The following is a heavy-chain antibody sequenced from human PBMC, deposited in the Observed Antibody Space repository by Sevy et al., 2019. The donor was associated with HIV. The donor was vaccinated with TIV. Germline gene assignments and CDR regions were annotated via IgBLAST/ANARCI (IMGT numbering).Heavy chain of an antibody. Sequence: ASVKVSCKVSGYTLTELSMHWVRQAPGKGLEWMGGFDPEDGETIYAQKFQGRVTMTEDTSTDTAYMELSSLRSEDTXXXXXXXXXXXXXXXXXXYYYGMDVWGQGTTVTVSS. V-gene: IGHV1-24*01. CDR1: GYTLTELS. CDR3: XXXXXXXXXXXXXYYYGMDV. CDR2: FDPEDGET. J-gene: IGHJ6*02.